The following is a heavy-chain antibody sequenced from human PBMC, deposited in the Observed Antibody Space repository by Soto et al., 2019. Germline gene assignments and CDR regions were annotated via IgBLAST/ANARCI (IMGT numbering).Heavy chain of an antibody. CDR3: ASHPGDSSGYWYYFDC. CDR1: GFTFSSYS. J-gene: IGHJ4*02. CDR2: ISSSSSYI. Sequence: EVQLVESGGGLVKPGGSLRLSCAASGFTFSSYSMNWVRQAPGKGLEWVSSISSSSSYIYYADSVKGRFTISRDSAKNPLYLQMYSLRAEDTAVYFCASHPGDSSGYWYYFDCWGQGTLVTVSS. V-gene: IGHV3-21*01. D-gene: IGHD3-22*01.